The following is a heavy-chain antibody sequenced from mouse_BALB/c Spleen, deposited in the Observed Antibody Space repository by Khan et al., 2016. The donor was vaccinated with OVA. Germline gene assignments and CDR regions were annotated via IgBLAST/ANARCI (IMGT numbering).Heavy chain of an antibody. Sequence: EVQLVQSGPGLVTPSQSLSLTCSITGYSITSCYYCNMIRQLPKNQLEWIGYLSYDGSNNYNPSLTNRTSITRDTSKNQFFLKLNSVTTEKTATDYCARGWLVKVDYWGQGTTLTVSS. V-gene: IGHV3-6*01. CDR3: ARGWLVKVDY. J-gene: IGHJ2*01. CDR1: GYSITSCYY. CDR2: LSYDGSN. D-gene: IGHD2-3*01.